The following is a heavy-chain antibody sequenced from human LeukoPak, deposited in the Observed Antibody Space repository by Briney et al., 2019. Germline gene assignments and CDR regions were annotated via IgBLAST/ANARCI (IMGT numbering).Heavy chain of an antibody. CDR2: ISYDGSNK. J-gene: IGHJ4*02. D-gene: IGHD6-19*01. CDR1: GFTFSSYG. CDR3: AKDRQWLQIDY. V-gene: IGHV3-30*18. Sequence: GRSLRLSCAASGFTFSSYGMHWVRQAPGRGLERVAVISYDGSNKYYADSVKGRFTISRDNSKNTLYLQMNSLRAEDTAVYYCAKDRQWLQIDYWGQGTLVTVSS.